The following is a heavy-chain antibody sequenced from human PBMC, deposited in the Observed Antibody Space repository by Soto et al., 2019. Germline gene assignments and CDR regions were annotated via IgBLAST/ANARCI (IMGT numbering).Heavy chain of an antibody. CDR3: ARGRYDSSGYYLDFDY. CDR2: IDSGGST. J-gene: IGHJ4*02. CDR1: GFTVNSNY. D-gene: IGHD3-22*01. V-gene: IGHV3-66*01. Sequence: GGSLRISCAASGFTVNSNYMSWVRQAPGKGLEWVSVIDSGGSTYYADSVKGRFTISRDNSKNTLYFQMNSLRAEDTAVYYCARGRYDSSGYYLDFDYWGQGTLVTVSS.